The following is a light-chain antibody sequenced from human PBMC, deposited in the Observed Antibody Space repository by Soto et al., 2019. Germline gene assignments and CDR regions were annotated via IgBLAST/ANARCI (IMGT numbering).Light chain of an antibody. J-gene: IGKJ1*01. CDR1: HSIGTY. V-gene: IGKV1-39*01. CDR3: QQSYNSPPT. Sequence: DIQMTQSPSSLSASVGDAATITCRAGHSIGTYLSWYQLKPGKPPRLLIYAASSLQTGVPLRFSGSGSGTDFTLTVTGLQPEDFATYSCQQSYNSPPTFGQGTRV. CDR2: AAS.